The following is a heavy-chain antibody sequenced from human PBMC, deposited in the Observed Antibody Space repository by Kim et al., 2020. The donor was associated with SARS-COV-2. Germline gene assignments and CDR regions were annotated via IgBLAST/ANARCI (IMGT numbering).Heavy chain of an antibody. CDR3: ARQDGYALYYFDF. CDR2: IYPGNSAT. J-gene: IGHJ4*02. CDR1: GYTFSTYW. Sequence: GESLKISCKGSGYTFSTYWIAWLRQMPGKGLEWMGIIYPGNSATKYSPTFQGQVTISADTSISTAYLQWSSVKASDTAIYFCARQDGYALYYFDFWGQGTLVTVSS. V-gene: IGHV5-51*01. D-gene: IGHD2-2*01.